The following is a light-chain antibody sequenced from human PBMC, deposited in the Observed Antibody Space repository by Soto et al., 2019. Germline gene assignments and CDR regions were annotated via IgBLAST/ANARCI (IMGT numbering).Light chain of an antibody. CDR3: QQYHDWAT. J-gene: IGKJ4*01. V-gene: IGKV3D-15*01. Sequence: EIVLTQSPGTLSLPPGERATLSCRASQSVSGNFLAWYQEKPGQPPRLLIYDASTRATGIPARFRGSGSGTEFTLTISYLRPEDFAVYFCQQYHDWATFGGGTKVDIK. CDR2: DAS. CDR1: QSVSGNF.